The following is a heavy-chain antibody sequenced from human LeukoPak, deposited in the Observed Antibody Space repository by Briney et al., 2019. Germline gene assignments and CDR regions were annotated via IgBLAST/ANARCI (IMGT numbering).Heavy chain of an antibody. D-gene: IGHD2-2*01. CDR3: AKRTRNVYETSPWDPDL. CDR2: INPANSDT. Sequence: GESLKISCKGSGNSFTNNCIAWVRQMRGKGLEWMGIINPANSDTKYSALFQGQVTISADRSTTTAYLHWSSLKASDTAMYYCAKRTRNVYETSPWDPDLWGQGTLVTVSS. CDR1: GNSFTNNC. J-gene: IGHJ5*02. V-gene: IGHV5-51*01.